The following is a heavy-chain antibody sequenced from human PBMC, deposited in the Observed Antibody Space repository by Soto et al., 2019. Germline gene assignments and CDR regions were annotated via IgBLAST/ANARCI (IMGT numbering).Heavy chain of an antibody. CDR1: GFTFIDYY. V-gene: IGHV3-11*01. Sequence: PGGSLRLSCAASGFTFIDYYMGWIRQAPGKGLEWVSYISYSGSNIYYADSVKGRFTISRDNAKNSLYLQMNSLRAEDTAVYYCARDLTRVVQLYIGYFDYWGQGTLVTVSS. CDR2: ISYSGSNI. D-gene: IGHD5-18*01. CDR3: ARDLTRVVQLYIGYFDY. J-gene: IGHJ4*02.